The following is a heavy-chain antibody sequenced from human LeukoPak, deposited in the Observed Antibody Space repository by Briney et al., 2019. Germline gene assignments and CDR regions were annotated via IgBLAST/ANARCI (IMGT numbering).Heavy chain of an antibody. D-gene: IGHD6-19*01. CDR1: GYSFTTYW. CDR2: MNPGDSNT. V-gene: IGHV5-51*01. J-gene: IGHJ4*02. CDR3: ARGVAGIWDY. Sequence: GESLKISCKGSGYSFTTYWIGWVRPMPGKGLEWMRNMNPGDSNTRYSPSFQGQVTISADKSISTAYLQWTSLKASDTAMYYCARGVAGIWDYWGQGTLVTVSS.